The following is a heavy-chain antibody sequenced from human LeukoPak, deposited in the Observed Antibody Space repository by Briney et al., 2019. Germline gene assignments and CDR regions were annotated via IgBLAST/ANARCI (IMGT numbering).Heavy chain of an antibody. CDR3: ARNKCYYYYGMDV. J-gene: IGHJ6*02. CDR1: GFTVSSNY. Sequence: GGSLRLSCAASGFTVSSNYLNWVRQAPGKGLEWLSVIYSGGSTDYAESAKGRFTISRDDSKNTLYLQMSSLRAEDTAVYYCARNKCYYYYGMDVWGQGTTVTVSS. CDR2: IYSGGST. V-gene: IGHV3-66*01.